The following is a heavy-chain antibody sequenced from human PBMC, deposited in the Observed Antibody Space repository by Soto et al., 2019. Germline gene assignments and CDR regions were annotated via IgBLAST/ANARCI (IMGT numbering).Heavy chain of an antibody. V-gene: IGHV3-48*04. J-gene: IGHJ5*02. CDR3: ARDHDNDDGWFDP. CDR2: ISSSGSTI. D-gene: IGHD3-16*01. Sequence: PGGSLRLSCAASGFTFSSYSMNWVRQAPGKGLEWVPYISSSGSTIYYADSVKGRFTISRDNAKNSLYLQMNSLRAEDTAVYYCARDHDNDDGWFDPWGQGTLVTVSS. CDR1: GFTFSSYS.